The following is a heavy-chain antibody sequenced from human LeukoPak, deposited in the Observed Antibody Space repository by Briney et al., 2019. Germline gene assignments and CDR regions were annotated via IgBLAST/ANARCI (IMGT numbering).Heavy chain of an antibody. CDR2: ISGSGGST. J-gene: IGHJ3*02. V-gene: IGHV3-23*01. Sequence: GGSLRLSCAASGFTFSSYAMSWVGQAPGKGLEWVSAISGSGGSTYYADSVKGRFTISRDNSKNTLYLQMNSLRAEDTAVYYCAKYRYYGSGSYRDAFDIWGQGTLVTVSS. CDR1: GFTFSSYA. D-gene: IGHD3-10*01. CDR3: AKYRYYGSGSYRDAFDI.